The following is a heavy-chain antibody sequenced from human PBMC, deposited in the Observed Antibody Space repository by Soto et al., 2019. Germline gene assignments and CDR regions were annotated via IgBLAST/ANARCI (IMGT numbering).Heavy chain of an antibody. V-gene: IGHV5-51*01. Sequence: PGESLQISCKGSGYSSTSYWIGWVRQMPGKGLEWMGIIYPGDSDTRYSPSFQGQVTISADKSISTAYLQWSSLKASDTAMYYCAFFCGYADDCDVMDVCGRGSTVIVSS. CDR1: GYSSTSYW. J-gene: IGHJ6*02. D-gene: IGHD5-18*01. CDR3: AFFCGYADDCDVMDV. CDR2: IYPGDSDT.